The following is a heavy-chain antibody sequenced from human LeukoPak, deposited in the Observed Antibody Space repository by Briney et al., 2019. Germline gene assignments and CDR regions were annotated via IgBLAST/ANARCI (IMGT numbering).Heavy chain of an antibody. V-gene: IGHV3-23*01. Sequence: PGGSLRLSCAASGFTFSSYAMSWVRQAPGKGLEWVSAISGSGGSTYYADSVKGRFTISRDNSKNTLYLQMNSLRAEDTAVYYCARDGEAIPPYYYYYYMDVWGKGTTVTISS. J-gene: IGHJ6*03. CDR1: GFTFSSYA. CDR3: ARDGEAIPPYYYYYYMDV. CDR2: ISGSGGST. D-gene: IGHD2-21*01.